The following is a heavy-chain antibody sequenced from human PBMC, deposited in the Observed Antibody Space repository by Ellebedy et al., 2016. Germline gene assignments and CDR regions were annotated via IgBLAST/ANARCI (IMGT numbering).Heavy chain of an antibody. J-gene: IGHJ4*02. CDR2: INTDGGLK. CDR1: GFTFSSFW. V-gene: IGHV3-7*03. CDR3: ARDNMRKDDY. Sequence: GGFLRLSCSVSGFTFSSFWMTWVRQAPGKGLEWVANINTDGGLKNYADSVKGRFTISRDNAKNSLYLQMNSLRVEDTALYYCARDNMRKDDYWGQGTLVTVSS.